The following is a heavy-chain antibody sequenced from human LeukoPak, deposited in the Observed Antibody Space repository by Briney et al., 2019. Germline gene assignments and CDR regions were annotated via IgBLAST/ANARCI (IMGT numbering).Heavy chain of an antibody. V-gene: IGHV3-53*01. CDR3: ARDYNLGAGDY. CDR2: ISSGVST. CDR1: GFTVSNNF. Sequence: GGPLRLSCAASGFTVSNNFMSWVRQAPGKGLEWVSVISSGVSTYYADSVKGRFTISRDSSRNTLYLQMNSLRAEDTAVYYCARDYNLGAGDYWGQGTLVTVSS. J-gene: IGHJ4*02. D-gene: IGHD1-14*01.